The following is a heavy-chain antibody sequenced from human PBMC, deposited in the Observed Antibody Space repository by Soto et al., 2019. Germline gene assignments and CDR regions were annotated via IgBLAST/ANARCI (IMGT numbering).Heavy chain of an antibody. D-gene: IGHD3-10*01. CDR1: GFTFSSYA. CDR3: ASGPYYGSGSWLNFDY. J-gene: IGHJ4*02. CDR2: ISYDGSNK. V-gene: IGHV3-30-3*01. Sequence: GGSLRLCCAASGFTFSSYAMHWVRQAPGKGLGWVAVISYDGSNKYYADSVKGRFTISRDNSKNTLYRQMNSLRAEDTAVYYCASGPYYGSGSWLNFDYWGQGT.